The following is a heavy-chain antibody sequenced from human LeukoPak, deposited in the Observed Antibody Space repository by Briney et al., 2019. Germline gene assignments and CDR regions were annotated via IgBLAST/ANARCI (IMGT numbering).Heavy chain of an antibody. CDR3: ALPGRY. Sequence: GGSLRLSCAASGFTFSSYGMHWVRQAPGKGLEWVAVISYDGSNKYYADSVKGRFTISRDNSKNTLYLQMNSLRAEDTAVYYCALPGRYWGQGTLVTVSS. V-gene: IGHV3-30*03. J-gene: IGHJ4*02. CDR1: GFTFSSYG. CDR2: ISYDGSNK.